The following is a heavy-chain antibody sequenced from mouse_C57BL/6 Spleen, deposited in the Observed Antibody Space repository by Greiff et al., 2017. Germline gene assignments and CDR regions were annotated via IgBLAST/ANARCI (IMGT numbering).Heavy chain of an antibody. J-gene: IGHJ2*01. CDR1: GFTFSSYT. D-gene: IGHD6-2*01. V-gene: IGHV5-9*01. Sequence: EVKLVESGGGLVKPGGSLKLSCAASGFTFSSYTMSWVRQTPEKRLEWVATISGGGGNTYYPDSVKGRFTISRDNAKNTLYLQMSSLRSEDTALYYCARHEGSLYFDYWGQGTTLTVAS. CDR3: ARHEGSLYFDY. CDR2: ISGGGGNT.